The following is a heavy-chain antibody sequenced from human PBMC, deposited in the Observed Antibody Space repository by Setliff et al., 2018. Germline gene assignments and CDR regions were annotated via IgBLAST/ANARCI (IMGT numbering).Heavy chain of an antibody. Sequence: GGSLRLSCAASGFTFNTYWMHWARQAPGKGLVWFSHINSDGSGTSYADSAKGRFTISRDNAKNTLYLQMNSLRAEDTAVFYCVAVRWNYPTVWGQGTLVTVSS. CDR1: GFTFNTYW. J-gene: IGHJ4*02. CDR3: VAVRWNYPTV. CDR2: INSDGSGT. D-gene: IGHD1-7*01. V-gene: IGHV3-74*01.